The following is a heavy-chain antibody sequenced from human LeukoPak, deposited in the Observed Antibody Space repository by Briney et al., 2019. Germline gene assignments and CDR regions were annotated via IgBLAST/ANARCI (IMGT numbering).Heavy chain of an antibody. CDR2: INPNSGGT. CDR3: ARDGYGSRSTCIGWVDP. Sequence: ASVTVSCKASGYTFTDYYLLWVRQAPGQGLEWMGWINPNSGGTNYAQKFQGRVTMNRDASISTAYMDLSRLRSDDTAVYHCARDGYGSRSTCIGWVDPWGQGALFTVSS. V-gene: IGHV1-2*02. J-gene: IGHJ5*02. CDR1: GYTFTDYY. D-gene: IGHD2-2*03.